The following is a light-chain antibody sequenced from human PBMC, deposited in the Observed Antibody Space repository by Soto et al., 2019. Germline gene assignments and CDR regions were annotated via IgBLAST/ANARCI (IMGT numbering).Light chain of an antibody. CDR1: GSNIGAGYD. CDR2: ANI. V-gene: IGLV1-40*01. CDR3: QSYDSSLSAYV. J-gene: IGLJ1*01. Sequence: QYVQGHPASLAPAPGHRVTIGFTGSGSNIGAGYDLHWYQQLPGTAPKLLIFANINRPSGVPDRFSGSKSGTSASLAITGLRAEDDPDYHCQSYDSSLSAYVFGNGTKVTV.